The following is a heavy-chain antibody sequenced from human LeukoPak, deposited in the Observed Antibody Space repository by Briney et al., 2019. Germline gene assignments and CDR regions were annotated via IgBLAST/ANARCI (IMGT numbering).Heavy chain of an antibody. Sequence: GASVKVSCKASGYTFTGYYMHWVRQAPGQGLEWMGWINPNSGGTNCAQKFQGRVTMTRDTSISTAYMELSRLRSDDTAVYYCARDRIAVAGDFDYWGQGTLVTVSS. J-gene: IGHJ4*02. CDR1: GYTFTGYY. V-gene: IGHV1-2*02. CDR3: ARDRIAVAGDFDY. CDR2: INPNSGGT. D-gene: IGHD6-19*01.